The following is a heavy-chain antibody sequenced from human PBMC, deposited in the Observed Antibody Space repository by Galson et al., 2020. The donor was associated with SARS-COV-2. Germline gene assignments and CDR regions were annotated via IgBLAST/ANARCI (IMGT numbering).Heavy chain of an antibody. Sequence: GGSLRLSCAASGFSFSNYWMSWVRQAPGKGLEWVANIKGAGSEKDNVDSVKGRFTMSRDNAKNSLYLEMNSLRAEDTAVYYCVGSYYDDQYALDIWGQGTMVTVSS. J-gene: IGHJ3*02. V-gene: IGHV3-7*01. CDR2: IKGAGSEK. D-gene: IGHD3-16*01. CDR1: GFSFSNYW. CDR3: VGSYYDDQYALDI.